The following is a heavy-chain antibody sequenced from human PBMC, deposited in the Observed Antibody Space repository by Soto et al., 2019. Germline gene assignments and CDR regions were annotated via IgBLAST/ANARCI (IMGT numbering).Heavy chain of an antibody. CDR1: VCTLITYC. CDR3: AKENMVVVAVDNYNNMDV. Sequence: GESXRLCCSAAVCTLITYCMDLVRHAPGKGLGLVALISDDGSKKYYIDSVKGRFIISRYNSKNTLYLQMNRLRSEDTAVYYSAKENMVVVAVDNYNNMDVWGQGTTVTVSS. J-gene: IGHJ6*02. D-gene: IGHD3-22*01. CDR2: ISDDGSKK. V-gene: IGHV3-30*02.